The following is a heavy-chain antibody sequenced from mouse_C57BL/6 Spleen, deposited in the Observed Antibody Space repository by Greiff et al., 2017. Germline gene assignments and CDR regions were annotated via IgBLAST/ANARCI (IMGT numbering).Heavy chain of an antibody. CDR3: AREGITTVVATGAMDY. CDR1: GFTFSSYA. CDR2: ISDGGSYT. V-gene: IGHV5-4*01. D-gene: IGHD1-1*01. J-gene: IGHJ4*01. Sequence: EVMLVESGGGLVKPGGSLKLSCAASGFTFSSYAMSWVRQTPEKRLEWVATISDGGSYTYYPDNVKGRVTISRDNAKNNLYLQMSHLKSEDTAMYYCAREGITTVVATGAMDYWGQGTSVTVSS.